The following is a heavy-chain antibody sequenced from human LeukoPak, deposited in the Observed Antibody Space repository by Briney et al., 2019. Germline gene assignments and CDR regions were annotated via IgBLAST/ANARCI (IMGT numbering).Heavy chain of an antibody. D-gene: IGHD4-11*01. CDR1: GGSFTIYS. V-gene: IGHV4-34*01. CDR3: ARRVRSADYRLDY. J-gene: IGHJ4*02. CDR2: ISPSGNT. Sequence: SESLSLTCAVYGGSFTIYSWTWIRQPPGKSLEWVGEISPSGNTQYNPSLKSRVTISLDASKSQFYLKLNSVTAADTAVYYCARRVRSADYRLDYWGQGTLVTVSS.